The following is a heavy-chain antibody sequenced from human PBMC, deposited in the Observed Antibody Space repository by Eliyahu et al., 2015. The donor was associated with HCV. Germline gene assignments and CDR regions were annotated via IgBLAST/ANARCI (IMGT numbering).Heavy chain of an antibody. CDR1: GFXFSSXW. J-gene: IGHJ6*02. CDR2: IKQDGSEK. D-gene: IGHD6-13*01. V-gene: IGHV3-7*01. Sequence: EVQLVESGGGLVQPGGSLRLSCAASGFXFSSXWMSWVXQAPGKGLEWVANIKQDGSEKYYVDSVKGRFTISRDNAKNSLYLQMNSLRAEDTAVYYCARAISSWRGADMDGMDVWGQGTTVTVSS. CDR3: ARAISSWRGADMDGMDV.